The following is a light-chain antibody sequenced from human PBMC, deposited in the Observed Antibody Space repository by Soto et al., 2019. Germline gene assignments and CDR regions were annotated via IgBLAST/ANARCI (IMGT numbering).Light chain of an antibody. CDR3: ASYTSSSTSVI. CDR1: SSDVGGYKY. CDR2: EVS. J-gene: IGLJ2*01. Sequence: QSALTQPASVSGSPGQSITISCTGTSSDVGGYKYVSWYQQHPDKAPKLIIFEVSNRPSGISSRFSGSKSGKTASLTISGLQAEDDADYYCASYTSSSTSVIVGSGTKLTVL. V-gene: IGLV2-14*01.